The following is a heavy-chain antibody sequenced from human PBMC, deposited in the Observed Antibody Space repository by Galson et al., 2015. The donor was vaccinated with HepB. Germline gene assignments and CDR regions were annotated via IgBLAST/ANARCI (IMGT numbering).Heavy chain of an antibody. D-gene: IGHD3-22*01. Sequence: PALVKPTQTLTLTCTFSGFSLSSSGVGVGWIRQPPGKALEWLALFYWNDDESYSPSLKSRLTITKAASKNPVVLTMTNMDPVDTATYYCAHRQYDSGGDRYVYWGQGTLVTVSS. CDR3: AHRQYDSGGDRYVY. V-gene: IGHV2-5*01. J-gene: IGHJ4*02. CDR1: GFSLSSSGVG. CDR2: FYWNDDE.